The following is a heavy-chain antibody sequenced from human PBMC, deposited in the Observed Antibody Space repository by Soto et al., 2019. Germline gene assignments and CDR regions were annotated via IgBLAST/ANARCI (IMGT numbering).Heavy chain of an antibody. CDR3: ATLRGGSGSYYNHGMDV. CDR2: IIPIFGTA. Sequence: GASVKVSCKASGGTFSSYAISWVRQAPGQGLEWMGGIIPIFGTANYAQKFQGRVTITADESTSTAYMELSSLRSEDTAVYYCATLRGGSGSYYNHGMDVSGQGTTVTVSS. D-gene: IGHD3-10*01. J-gene: IGHJ6*02. CDR1: GGTFSSYA. V-gene: IGHV1-69*13.